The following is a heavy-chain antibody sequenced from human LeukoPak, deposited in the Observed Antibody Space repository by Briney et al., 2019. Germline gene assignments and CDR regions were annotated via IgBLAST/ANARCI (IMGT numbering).Heavy chain of an antibody. Sequence: GGSLRLSCAASGFTFSSYSMNWVRQAPGKGLEWVSSISSSSSYIYYADSVKGRFTISRDNAKNSLYLQMNGLRAEDTAVYYCARSPYSSRNLDYWGQGTLVTVSS. J-gene: IGHJ4*02. CDR2: ISSSSSYI. CDR1: GFTFSSYS. D-gene: IGHD6-13*01. V-gene: IGHV3-21*01. CDR3: ARSPYSSRNLDY.